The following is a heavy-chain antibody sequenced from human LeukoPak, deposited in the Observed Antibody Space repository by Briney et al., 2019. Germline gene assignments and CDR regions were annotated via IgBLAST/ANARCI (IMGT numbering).Heavy chain of an antibody. CDR1: GFTVSSNY. Sequence: GGSLRLSCAASGFTVSSNYMSWVRQAPGKGLEWVSVIYSGGSTYYADSVRGRFTISRDNSKNTLFLQMNTLRAEDTAVYYCARGWSGYRSYYFDYWGQGTLVTVSS. D-gene: IGHD3-3*01. V-gene: IGHV3-66*02. CDR3: ARGWSGYRSYYFDY. CDR2: IYSGGST. J-gene: IGHJ4*02.